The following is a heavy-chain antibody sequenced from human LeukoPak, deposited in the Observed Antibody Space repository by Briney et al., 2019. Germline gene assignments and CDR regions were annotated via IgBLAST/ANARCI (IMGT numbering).Heavy chain of an antibody. D-gene: IGHD2-2*01. CDR1: AGSISSSSYY. Sequence: SETMSLTSPVSAGSISSSSYYWGWILHPPGKGLEWTGSILFSGSTYYNPSLKSRVTISVDTSKNQFSLKLSSVTAADTAVYYCAREGGDIVVVPAANWFDPWGQGTLVTVSS. V-gene: IGHV4-39*02. CDR2: ILFSGST. CDR3: AREGGDIVVVPAANWFDP. J-gene: IGHJ5*02.